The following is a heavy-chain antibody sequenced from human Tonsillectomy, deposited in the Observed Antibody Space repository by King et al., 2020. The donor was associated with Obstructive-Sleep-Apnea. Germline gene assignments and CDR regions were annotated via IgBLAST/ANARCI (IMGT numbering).Heavy chain of an antibody. CDR1: GYTFTGYY. Sequence: VQLVESGAEVKKPGASVKVSCKASGYTFTGYYIHWVRQAPGQGLEWMGWIDPSSGGTNYAQKFQGWVTMTRDTSISTAYMELSRLRSDDTAVYYCARRDGDPPFDYWGQGTLVTVSS. D-gene: IGHD4-17*01. CDR2: IDPSSGGT. V-gene: IGHV1-2*04. CDR3: ARRDGDPPFDY. J-gene: IGHJ4*02.